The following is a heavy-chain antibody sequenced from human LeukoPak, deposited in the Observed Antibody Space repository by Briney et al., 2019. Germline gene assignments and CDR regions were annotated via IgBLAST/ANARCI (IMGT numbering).Heavy chain of an antibody. CDR1: GYTFTSYD. Sequence: ASVKVSCKASGYTFTSYDINWVRQATGQGLEWMGWMNPNSGNTGYAQKFPGRVTMTRNTSISKAYMELSSLRSEDTAVYYCARAPTYDFWSGYYVYYYYYYMDVWGKGTTVTVSS. D-gene: IGHD3-3*01. V-gene: IGHV1-8*01. CDR2: MNPNSGNT. CDR3: ARAPTYDFWSGYYVYYYYYYMDV. J-gene: IGHJ6*03.